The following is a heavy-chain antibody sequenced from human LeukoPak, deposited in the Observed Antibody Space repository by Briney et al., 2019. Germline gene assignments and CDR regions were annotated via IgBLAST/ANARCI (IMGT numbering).Heavy chain of an antibody. CDR2: IRSKAYGGTT. Sequence: PGGSLRLSCTASGFTFGDYAMSWFRQAPGKGLEWVGFIRSKAYGGTTEYAASVKGRFTISRDDSKSIAYLQMNSLKTEDTAVYYCTREGAWYCSGGSCHRGTHFDYWGQGTLVTVSS. J-gene: IGHJ4*02. V-gene: IGHV3-49*03. D-gene: IGHD2-15*01. CDR3: TREGAWYCSGGSCHRGTHFDY. CDR1: GFTFGDYA.